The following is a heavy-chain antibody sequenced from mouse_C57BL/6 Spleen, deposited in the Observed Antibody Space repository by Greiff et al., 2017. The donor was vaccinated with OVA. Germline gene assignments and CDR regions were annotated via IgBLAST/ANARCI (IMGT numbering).Heavy chain of an antibody. D-gene: IGHD2-2*01. V-gene: IGHV5-9-1*02. CDR3: TRATMVTTYYFDY. J-gene: IGHJ2*01. Sequence: EVQRVESGEGLVKPGGSLKLSCAASGFTFSSYAMSWVRQTPEKRLEWVAYISSGGDYIYYADTVKGRFTISRDNARNTLYLQMSSLKSEDTAMYYCTRATMVTTYYFDYWGQGTTLTVSS. CDR2: ISSGGDYI. CDR1: GFTFSSYA.